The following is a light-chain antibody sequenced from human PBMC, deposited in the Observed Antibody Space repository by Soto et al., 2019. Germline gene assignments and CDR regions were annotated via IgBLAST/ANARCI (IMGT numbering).Light chain of an antibody. V-gene: IGKV3-15*01. Sequence: EIVLTQSPAILSVSPGERATLSCRASQSISRSLAWYQQKPGQAPRLLISDASTRATGIPARFSGSGSGTEFTLTIRSLQSEDFALYYCHQYNSWPPGTLGQGTKVDIK. CDR2: DAS. CDR1: QSISRS. CDR3: HQYNSWPPGT. J-gene: IGKJ2*01.